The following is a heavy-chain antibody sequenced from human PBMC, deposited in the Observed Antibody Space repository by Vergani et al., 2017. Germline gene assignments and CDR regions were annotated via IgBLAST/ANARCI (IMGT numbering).Heavy chain of an antibody. CDR3: AKQYFVSGNYLFDY. CDR1: EFTFSNYA. D-gene: IGHD3-10*01. Sequence: EVQLLESGGGLVQPGGSLGLTCAASEFTFSNYAMNWVRQAPGKGVEWVSGISGSGVSAYYTDSVKGRFTISRDNSKNMLFLQMNNLRTEDTAIYYCAKQYFVSGNYLFDYWGQGTLVTVSS. J-gene: IGHJ4*02. V-gene: IGHV3-23*01. CDR2: ISGSGVSA.